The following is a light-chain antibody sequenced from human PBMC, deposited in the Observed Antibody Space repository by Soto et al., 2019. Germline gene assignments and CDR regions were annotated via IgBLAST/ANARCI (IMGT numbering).Light chain of an antibody. CDR1: QSISSY. J-gene: IGKJ1*01. CDR2: AAS. CDR3: QQSYSNPRT. V-gene: IGKV1-39*01. Sequence: DIQMAQSPSSLSQSEGDRVTLPCRASQSISSYLNWYQQTKGKAPKLLIYAASSLQSGVPSRFSGSGSGTDFTLTISSLQPEDFATYYCQQSYSNPRTFGQGTKVDI.